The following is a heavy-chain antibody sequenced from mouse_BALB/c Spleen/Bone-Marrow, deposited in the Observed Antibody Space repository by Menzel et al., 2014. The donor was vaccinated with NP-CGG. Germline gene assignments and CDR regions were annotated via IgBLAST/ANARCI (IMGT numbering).Heavy chain of an antibody. J-gene: IGHJ4*01. Sequence: EVKLVESGGGLVQPGRSLKLSCAASGFGFSGYWMSWVRQAPGKGLEWIGEINPDSSTINYTPSLKDKFIISRDNAKNTLYLQMSKVRSEDTALYYCARLGYYGVMVYWGQGTSVTVSS. V-gene: IGHV4-1*02. CDR1: GFGFSGYW. CDR3: ARLGYYGVMVY. D-gene: IGHD1-1*01. CDR2: INPDSSTI.